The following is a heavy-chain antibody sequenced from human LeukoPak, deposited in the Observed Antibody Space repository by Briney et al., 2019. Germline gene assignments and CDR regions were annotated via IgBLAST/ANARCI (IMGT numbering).Heavy chain of an antibody. CDR3: AKIVAGLDY. V-gene: IGHV3-23*01. CDR1: GFPFSSYA. D-gene: IGHD2-15*01. Sequence: PGGSLRVSCAASGFPFSSYAMNWVRQAPGKGLEWVSGISNSGGSTYYADSVKGRFTISRDNSKNTLYLQMNSLRAEDTAVYYCAKIVAGLDYWGQGTLVTVSS. CDR2: ISNSGGST. J-gene: IGHJ4*02.